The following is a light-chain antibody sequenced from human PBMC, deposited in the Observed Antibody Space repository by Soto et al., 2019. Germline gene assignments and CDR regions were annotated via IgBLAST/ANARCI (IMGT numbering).Light chain of an antibody. J-gene: IGKJ3*01. CDR3: QQYGDSLFA. CDR1: QSVSSNF. Sequence: EVVLTQSPGTLSLSPGERATLSCRASQSVSSNFLAWYQHKPGQAPRLLIYGASIRATGIPDRFSGSGSGTDCMLTISRPEPEDFAVFYCQQYGDSLFAFGPGTKVDIK. CDR2: GAS. V-gene: IGKV3-20*01.